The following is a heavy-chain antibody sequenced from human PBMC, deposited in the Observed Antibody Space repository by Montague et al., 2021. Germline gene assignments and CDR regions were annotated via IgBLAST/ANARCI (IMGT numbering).Heavy chain of an antibody. V-gene: IGHV4-39*01. CDR3: ARPNIVTIHWYFDL. J-gene: IGHJ2*01. CDR1: GGSISSSSYY. Sequence: SETLSLTCTVSGGSISSSSYYWGWIRQPPGKGLEWIGSIYYSGNTYYNPSLKSRVTISVDPSENQFSLRLSSVTAADTAVYYCARPNIVTIHWYFDLWGRGTLVLVSS. CDR2: IYYSGNT. D-gene: IGHD5-12*01.